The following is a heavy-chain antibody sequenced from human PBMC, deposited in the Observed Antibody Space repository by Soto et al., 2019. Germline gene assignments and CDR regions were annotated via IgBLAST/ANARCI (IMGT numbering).Heavy chain of an antibody. CDR3: ARAGYYGSGKYYFDY. CDR2: ISYDGSNK. J-gene: IGHJ4*02. Sequence: QVQLVESGGGVVQPGRSLRLSCAASGFTFSSYAMHWVRQAPGKGLEWVAVISYDGSNKYYADSVKGRFTISRDNSKNTLYLQMNSRRAEDTAVYYCARAGYYGSGKYYFDYWGQGTLVTVSS. D-gene: IGHD3-10*01. V-gene: IGHV3-30-3*01. CDR1: GFTFSSYA.